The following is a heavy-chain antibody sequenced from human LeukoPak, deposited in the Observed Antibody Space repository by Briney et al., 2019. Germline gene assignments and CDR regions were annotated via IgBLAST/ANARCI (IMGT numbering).Heavy chain of an antibody. CDR2: IWNDGRNK. CDR1: GFPFSNYA. Sequence: PGRSLRLSCAASGFPFSNYAMHWVRQAPGKGLEWVAVIWNDGRNKYYADSVKGRLTISRDNSKNTLYLQMNSLRAEDTAIYYCARDPSQLLHLDYWAQGTLVTVSS. V-gene: IGHV3-33*01. J-gene: IGHJ4*02. D-gene: IGHD2-2*01. CDR3: ARDPSQLLHLDY.